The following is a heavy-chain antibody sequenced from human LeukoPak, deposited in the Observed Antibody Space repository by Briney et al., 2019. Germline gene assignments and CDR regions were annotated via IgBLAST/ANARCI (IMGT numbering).Heavy chain of an antibody. CDR3: ARVERYSDYMDV. V-gene: IGHV3-21*01. CDR2: ISSSSSYI. CDR1: GYSISSGYY. J-gene: IGHJ6*03. D-gene: IGHD5-12*01. Sequence: ETLSLTCAVSGYSISSGYYWGWIRQPPGKGLEWVSSISSSSSYIYYADSVKGRFTISRDNAKNSLYLQMNSLRAEDTAEYYCARVERYSDYMDVWGKGTTVTVSS.